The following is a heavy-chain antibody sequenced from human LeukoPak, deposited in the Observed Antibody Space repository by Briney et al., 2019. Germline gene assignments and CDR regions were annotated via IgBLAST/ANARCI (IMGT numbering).Heavy chain of an antibody. V-gene: IGHV1-46*01. CDR1: GYTFTGYY. J-gene: IGHJ5*02. CDR2: INSGPGST. Sequence: GASVKVSCKASGYTFTGYYMHWVRQAPGQGLEWMGLINSGPGSTRYAEKFQGRVTMTRDRSTNTVYMELSGLGFDDTAVYYCARDFREGLFLGWFDPWGQGTLVTVSS. D-gene: IGHD2/OR15-2a*01. CDR3: ARDFREGLFLGWFDP.